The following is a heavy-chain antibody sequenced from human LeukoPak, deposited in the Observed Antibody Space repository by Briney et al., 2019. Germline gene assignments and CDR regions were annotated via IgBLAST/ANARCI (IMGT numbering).Heavy chain of an antibody. D-gene: IGHD3-22*01. J-gene: IGHJ4*02. CDR2: IYYSGST. CDR1: GGSISSSSYY. V-gene: IGHV4-39*07. CDR3: ARDSKRFYYDSSGQLLDY. Sequence: SETLSLTCTVSGGSISSSSYYWGWIRQPPGKGLEWIGSIYYSGSTYYNPSLKSRVTISVDTSKNQFSLKLSSVTAADTAVYYCARDSKRFYYDSSGQLLDYWGQGTLVTVSS.